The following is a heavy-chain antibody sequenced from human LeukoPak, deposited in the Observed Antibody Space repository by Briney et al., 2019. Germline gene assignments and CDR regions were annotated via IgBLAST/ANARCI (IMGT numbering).Heavy chain of an antibody. D-gene: IGHD6-19*01. CDR3: VKASSGWYNFDD. V-gene: IGHV3-23*01. Sequence: GGSLRLPCAASGFTFSSYAMSWVRQAPGKGLEWVSSISGGVGSTYYADSGKGRFTFSRDHSKNTLYLQMDSLIAEDTAVYYCVKASSGWYNFDDGRQASLAT. J-gene: IGHJ4*02. CDR1: GFTFSSYA. CDR2: ISGGVGST.